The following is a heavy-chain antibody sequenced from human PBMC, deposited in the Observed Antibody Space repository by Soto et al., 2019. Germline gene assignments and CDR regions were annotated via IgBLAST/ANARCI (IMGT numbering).Heavy chain of an antibody. Sequence: SETLSLTCTVSGDSISSGYYYWSWIRQHPGKGLEWIGYIHYSGSTYYNPSLKSRVNISLDTSKNQFSLELSSVTAADTAVYYCARYCRSTSCYAKFWGQGTLVTVSS. CDR1: GDSISSGYYY. D-gene: IGHD2-2*01. CDR2: IHYSGST. V-gene: IGHV4-31*03. J-gene: IGHJ4*02. CDR3: ARYCRSTSCYAKF.